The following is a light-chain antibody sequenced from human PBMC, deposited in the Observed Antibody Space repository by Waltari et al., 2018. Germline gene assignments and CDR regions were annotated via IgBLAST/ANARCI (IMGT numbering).Light chain of an antibody. V-gene: IGLV2-18*02. Sequence: QSALTQPPSVSGSPGQSVTISCPGTCSDVGCENRVSWYQQPPGTAPKLIIYDVRNRPSGVSHRFSGSRSGNTASLTIYGLQAEDEADYYCSSYTANTRFFGGGTKLTVL. J-gene: IGLJ2*01. CDR3: SSYTANTRF. CDR2: DVR. CDR1: CSDVGCENR.